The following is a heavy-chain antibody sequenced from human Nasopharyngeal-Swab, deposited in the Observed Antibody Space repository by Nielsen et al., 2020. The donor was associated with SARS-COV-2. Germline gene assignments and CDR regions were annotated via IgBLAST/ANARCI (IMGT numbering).Heavy chain of an antibody. V-gene: IGHV3-30*18. J-gene: IGHJ4*02. D-gene: IGHD3-10*01. Sequence: GESLKISCAAFGFTLSDYAMHWVRQAPGKGLEWVALFSYDGSKRYFADSMKGRFSISRDNTKNMLYLQMDSLRADDTAVYYCAKDHFYDSGSYDRLYFDFWGQGTLVTVSS. CDR1: GFTLSDYA. CDR2: FSYDGSKR. CDR3: AKDHFYDSGSYDRLYFDF.